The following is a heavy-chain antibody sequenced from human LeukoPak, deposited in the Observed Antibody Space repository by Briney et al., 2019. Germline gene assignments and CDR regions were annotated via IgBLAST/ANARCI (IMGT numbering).Heavy chain of an antibody. CDR2: IYYSGST. D-gene: IGHD2-21*02. J-gene: IGHJ4*02. V-gene: IGHV4-59*01. Sequence: SETLSLTCTVSGGAISSYYWSWIRRPPGKELEWIGYIYYSGSTNYNPSLKSRVTISVDTSKNQFSLKLNSVTAADTAVYYCARDRGGYCGGDCYSVFDYWGQGTLVTVSS. CDR1: GGAISSYY. CDR3: ARDRGGYCGGDCYSVFDY.